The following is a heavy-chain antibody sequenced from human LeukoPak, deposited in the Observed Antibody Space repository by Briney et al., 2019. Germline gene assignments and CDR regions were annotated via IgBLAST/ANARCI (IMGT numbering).Heavy chain of an antibody. CDR3: ARHPGNWKFDY. CDR2: IYPADSDT. CDR1: GYSFSNYW. J-gene: IGHJ4*02. Sequence: GESLKISCKGSGYSFSNYWLGWVRQMPGKGLEWMGVIYPADSDTRYSPSFQGQVTISVDKSISTAYLQWSSLKASDTAMYYCARHPGNWKFDYWGQGTLVTVSS. D-gene: IGHD1-1*01. V-gene: IGHV5-51*01.